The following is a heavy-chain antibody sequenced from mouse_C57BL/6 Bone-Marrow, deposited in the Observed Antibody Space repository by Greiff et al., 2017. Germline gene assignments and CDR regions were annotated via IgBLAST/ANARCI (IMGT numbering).Heavy chain of an antibody. Sequence: QVQLQQSGAELVKPGASVKISCKASGYAFSSYWMNWVKQRPGKGLEWIVQIYPGDGDTNYNGKFKGKATLTADKSSSTAYMQLSSLTSEDAAVYFGARTNDGYWDYFDYWGQGTTLTVSS. CDR1: GYAFSSYW. V-gene: IGHV1-80*01. J-gene: IGHJ2*01. CDR3: ARTNDGYWDYFDY. D-gene: IGHD2-3*01. CDR2: IYPGDGDT.